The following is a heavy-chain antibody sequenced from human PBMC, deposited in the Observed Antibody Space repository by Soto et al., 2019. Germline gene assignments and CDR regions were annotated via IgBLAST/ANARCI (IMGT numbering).Heavy chain of an antibody. D-gene: IGHD2-15*01. CDR1: GGSIRSPNFS. J-gene: IGHJ5*02. Sequence: SETLSLTCTVIGGSIRSPNFSWSWIRQHPGKGPEWIGNIYYNGTTTYSPSLESRLTISLDPSKNQFSLTLKSVTAADTAVYYCARGIPGYCGGATCYSGWFDPWGQGTLVTVSS. V-gene: IGHV4-31*03. CDR2: IYYNGTT. CDR3: ARGIPGYCGGATCYSGWFDP.